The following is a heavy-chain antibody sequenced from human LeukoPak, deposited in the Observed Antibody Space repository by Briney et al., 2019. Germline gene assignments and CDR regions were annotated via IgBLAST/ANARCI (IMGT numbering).Heavy chain of an antibody. CDR1: GFKSDDYA. J-gene: IGHJ4*02. CDR3: AKGARVVVAAAFDY. Sequence: PGRSLRLSCAPSGFKSDDYAMHWVRQAPEEGREWVSGIRWKSGSIGYAGSVKGRFTLSRDHPKNSPYLQMNSWGDEDMALYYWAKGARVVVAAAFDYWGQGTLVTVSS. V-gene: IGHV3-9*02. D-gene: IGHD2-2*01. CDR2: IRWKSGSI.